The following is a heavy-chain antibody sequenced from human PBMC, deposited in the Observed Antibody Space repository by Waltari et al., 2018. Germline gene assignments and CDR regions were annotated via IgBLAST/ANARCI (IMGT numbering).Heavy chain of an antibody. D-gene: IGHD3-3*01. J-gene: IGHJ6*03. V-gene: IGHV1-69*14. CDR2: SIPIFGTA. Sequence: QVQLVQSGAEVKKPGSSVKVSCKASGGTFSSYAISWVRQAPGQGLEWMGGSIPIFGTANYAQKFQGRVTMTADKSTSTAYMELSSLRSEDTAVYYCARIGGRIFGVVSGLGYMDVWGKGTTVTVSS. CDR1: GGTFSSYA. CDR3: ARIGGRIFGVVSGLGYMDV.